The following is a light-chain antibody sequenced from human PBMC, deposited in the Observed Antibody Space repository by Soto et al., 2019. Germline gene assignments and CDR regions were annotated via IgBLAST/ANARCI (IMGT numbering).Light chain of an antibody. CDR3: AAWDDSLSAFYV. CDR1: SSNIGSNY. CDR2: RNN. Sequence: QSALTQPPSASGTPGQRVTISCSGSSSNIGSNYVYWYQQFPGTAPKLLIYRNNQRPSGVPDRFSGSKSGTSASLAISGLRSEDEADYYCAAWDDSLSAFYVFGTGTKVTVL. J-gene: IGLJ1*01. V-gene: IGLV1-47*01.